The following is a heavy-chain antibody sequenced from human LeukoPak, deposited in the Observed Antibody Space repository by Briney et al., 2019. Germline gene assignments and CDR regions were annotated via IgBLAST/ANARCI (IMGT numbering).Heavy chain of an antibody. CDR1: GYTFTSYG. CDR3: AREGTGTPGIYYFDY. CDR2: IGAYNGNT. V-gene: IGHV1-18*04. J-gene: IGHJ4*02. Sequence: GASVKVSCKASGYTFTSYGISWVRQAPGQGLEWMGWIGAYNGNTNYAQKLQGRVTMTTDTSTSTAYMELRSLRSDDTAVYYCAREGTGTPGIYYFDYWGQGTLVTVSS. D-gene: IGHD1-1*01.